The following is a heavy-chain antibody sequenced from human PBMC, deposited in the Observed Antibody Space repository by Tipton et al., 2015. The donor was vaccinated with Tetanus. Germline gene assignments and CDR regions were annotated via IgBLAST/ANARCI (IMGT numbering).Heavy chain of an antibody. CDR1: GGSITNGGYY. Sequence: TLSLTCTVSGGSITNGGYYWSWIRQPPGQGLEWLGYIYQTDSTYYNPSVRRRLTLSLQRSKNQVSLKLSSVTAADTAVYYCVRGRGLGAYSFGFEYWGQGALVTVSS. CDR2: IYQTDST. D-gene: IGHD5-12*01. V-gene: IGHV4-30-2*01. CDR3: VRGRGLGAYSFGFEY. J-gene: IGHJ4*02.